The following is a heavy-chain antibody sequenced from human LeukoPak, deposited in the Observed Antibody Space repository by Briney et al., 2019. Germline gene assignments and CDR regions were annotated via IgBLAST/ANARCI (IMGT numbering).Heavy chain of an antibody. CDR3: AKETGHALPFDC. D-gene: IGHD2-2*01. Sequence: PGGSLRLSCAASGFIFSNYAVSWVRQAPGKGLEWVSAIHARGHETYYTDFVKGRFTISRDNSKNTLYLEMGSLRADDTAVYYCAKETGHALPFDCWGQGSLVTVSS. CDR2: IHARGHET. CDR1: GFIFSNYA. J-gene: IGHJ4*02. V-gene: IGHV3-23*01.